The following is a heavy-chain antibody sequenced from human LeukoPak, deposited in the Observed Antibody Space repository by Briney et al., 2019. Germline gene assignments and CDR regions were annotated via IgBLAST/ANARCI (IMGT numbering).Heavy chain of an antibody. CDR3: VTDIRSGWRNY. V-gene: IGHV1-24*01. Sequence: ASVKVSCKVSGYSLSEVSTHWVRQAPGKGLEWMGGIDPEDGEAIFAQTIRGRVTMTEDTSIDTAYMELRSLRSEDTAVYYCVTDIRSGWRNYWGQGTLITVSS. J-gene: IGHJ4*02. D-gene: IGHD6-19*01. CDR1: GYSLSEVS. CDR2: IDPEDGEA.